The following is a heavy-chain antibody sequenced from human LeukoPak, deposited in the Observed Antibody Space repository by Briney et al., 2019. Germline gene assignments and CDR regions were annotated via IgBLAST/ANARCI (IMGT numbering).Heavy chain of an antibody. J-gene: IGHJ4*02. V-gene: IGHV4-30-2*01. Sequence: SQTLSLTCAVSGGSNSSGGYYWSWIRQPPGKGLEWIGEINHSGSTNYNPSLKSRVTISVDTSKNQFSLKLSSVTAADTAVYYCARGNRGDYVWGSYRFPFDNWGQGTLVTVSS. CDR2: INHSGST. D-gene: IGHD3-16*02. CDR1: GGSNSSGGYY. CDR3: ARGNRGDYVWGSYRFPFDN.